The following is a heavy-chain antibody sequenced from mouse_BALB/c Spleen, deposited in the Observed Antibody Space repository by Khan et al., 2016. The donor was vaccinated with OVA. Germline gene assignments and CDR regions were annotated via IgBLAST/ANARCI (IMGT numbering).Heavy chain of an antibody. D-gene: IGHD2-1*01. Sequence: EVQLQESGGGLVKPGGSLKLSCAASGFTFSTFAMSWVRQTPEKRLEWVATINSDGDYTYYPDNVTGRFTSSRDNAKNTLYLQINSLRSEDTAMYYCARSPYGNFAYWGQGTLVTVSA. CDR3: ARSPYGNFAY. CDR2: INSDGDYT. CDR1: GFTFSTFA. J-gene: IGHJ3*01. V-gene: IGHV5-9-3*01.